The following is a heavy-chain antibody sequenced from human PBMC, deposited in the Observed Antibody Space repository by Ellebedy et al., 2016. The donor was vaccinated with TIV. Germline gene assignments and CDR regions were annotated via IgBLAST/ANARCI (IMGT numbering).Heavy chain of an antibody. Sequence: GESLKISCAASGFTFSSYAMSWVRQAPGKGLEWVSAISGSGGSTYYADSVKGRFTISRDNSKNTLYLQMNSLRAEDTAVYYCAKSGYYDSSGLRDFDYWGQGTLVTVSS. CDR3: AKSGYYDSSGLRDFDY. V-gene: IGHV3-23*01. J-gene: IGHJ4*02. D-gene: IGHD3-22*01. CDR2: ISGSGGST. CDR1: GFTFSSYA.